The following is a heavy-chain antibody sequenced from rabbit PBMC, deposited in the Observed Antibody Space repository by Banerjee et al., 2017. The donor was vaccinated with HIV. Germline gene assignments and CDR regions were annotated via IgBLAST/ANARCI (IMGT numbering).Heavy chain of an antibody. V-gene: IGHV1S45*01. Sequence: QEQLEESGGDLVKPGASLTLTCTASGFTLSSNAMCWVRQAPGKGPEWMACIDAGSSGSTYYATWAKGRFTISKTSSTTVTLQMTSLTAADTATYFCARKYWNAFDPWGPGTLVTVS. J-gene: IGHJ2*01. CDR2: IDAGSSGST. CDR1: GFTLSSNA. CDR3: ARKYWNAFDP.